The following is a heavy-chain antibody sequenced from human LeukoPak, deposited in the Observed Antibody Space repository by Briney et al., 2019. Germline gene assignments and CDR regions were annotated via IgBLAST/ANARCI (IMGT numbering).Heavy chain of an antibody. CDR1: GFTFSNYV. CDR2: ISGDGGST. Sequence: PGGSRRLSCAASGFTFSNYVMSWVRQAPGGGLKWFSAISGDGGSTYYADSVKDRFTISRDKSKNTLYLQMNSLRAEDTAVYYCAKGSAAARPYYFDYWGQGTLVTVSS. D-gene: IGHD6-6*01. J-gene: IGHJ4*02. CDR3: AKGSAAARPYYFDY. V-gene: IGHV3-23*01.